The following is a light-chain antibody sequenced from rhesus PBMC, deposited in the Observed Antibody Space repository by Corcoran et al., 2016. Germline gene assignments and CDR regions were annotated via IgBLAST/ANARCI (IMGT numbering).Light chain of an antibody. Sequence: DIQMTQSPSSLSASVGVKVTITCRGSPGISSWLAWYQQKPGKAPKLLIYKATSLKGGVPSRFSGSGSDTDFSLTIRSLQPEDFATYYCLQYSSSPWTFGQGTKVEIK. V-gene: IGKV1-22*01. J-gene: IGKJ1*01. CDR1: PGISSW. CDR3: LQYSSSPWT. CDR2: KAT.